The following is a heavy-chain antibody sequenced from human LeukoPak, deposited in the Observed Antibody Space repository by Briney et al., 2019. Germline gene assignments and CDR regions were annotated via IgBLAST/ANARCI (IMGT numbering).Heavy chain of an antibody. D-gene: IGHD2-21*02. CDR3: TTKYQETPTAILFDY. V-gene: IGHV3-15*01. Sequence: GGSLRLSCAASRFTFRNAWMSWVRQAPGKGLEWVGQIKSKSDGGTTDYAAPVKGRFTISRVDSRNTLFLQMNSLKSEDTAVYYCTTKYQETPTAILFDYWGQGTLVTVSS. CDR1: RFTFRNAW. J-gene: IGHJ4*02. CDR2: IKSKSDGGTT.